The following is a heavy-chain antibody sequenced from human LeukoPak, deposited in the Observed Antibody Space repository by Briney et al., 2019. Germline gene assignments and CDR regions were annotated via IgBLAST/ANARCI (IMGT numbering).Heavy chain of an antibody. CDR2: IYSGGSS. V-gene: IGHV3-53*01. J-gene: IGHJ3*02. D-gene: IGHD3/OR15-3a*01. Sequence: GSLRLSCAASGFTVSSNYMSWVRQAPGKGLEWVSVIYSGGSSYYADSVKGRFTISRDNSKNTLYLQMNSLRAEDTAVYYCARDFWTGVAFDIWGQGTMVTVSS. CDR1: GFTVSSNY. CDR3: ARDFWTGVAFDI.